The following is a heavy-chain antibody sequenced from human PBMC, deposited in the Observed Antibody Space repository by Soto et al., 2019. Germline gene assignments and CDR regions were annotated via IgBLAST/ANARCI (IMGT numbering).Heavy chain of an antibody. CDR3: ARAQYDILSSYYPWRYYFNLDV. D-gene: IGHD3-9*01. J-gene: IGHJ6*03. V-gene: IGHV4-59*02. Sequence: PSETLSLACTVSGDSVCGNYWSWIRQPPGKGLEWIGYIHYSGSTNYNPSLKSRVTISVDTSKNQFSLRLSSVTAADTAVYYCARAQYDILSSYYPWRYYFNLDVWGKGTTVTVSS. CDR1: GDSVCGNY. CDR2: IHYSGST.